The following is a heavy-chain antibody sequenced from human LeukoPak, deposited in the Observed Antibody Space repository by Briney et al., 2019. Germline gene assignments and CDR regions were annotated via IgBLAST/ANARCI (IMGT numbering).Heavy chain of an antibody. J-gene: IGHJ3*02. Sequence: LSGGSLRLSCAASGFTFSSYAMSWVRQAPGKGLEWVSAISGSGGSTYYADSVKGRFTISRDNAKNSLYLQMNSLRTDDTALYYCARRKGGDNGRDAFDIWGQGTMVTTST. V-gene: IGHV3-23*01. CDR3: ARRKGGDNGRDAFDI. CDR1: GFTFSSYA. D-gene: IGHD2-21*02. CDR2: ISGSGGST.